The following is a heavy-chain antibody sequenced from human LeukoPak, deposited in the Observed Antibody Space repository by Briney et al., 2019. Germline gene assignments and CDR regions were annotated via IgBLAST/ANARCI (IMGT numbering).Heavy chain of an antibody. V-gene: IGHV3-23*01. CDR3: AGKYGGTLDY. J-gene: IGHJ4*02. Sequence: GGSLRLSPAASLFTSTSYAMSSVREAPGKGLERVSAISGTGGSTYSADSVKGRFTISRDNSKNTLCLQMNSLRGEDTAVYYCAGKYGGTLDYWGQGTLVTVSS. CDR1: LFTSTSYA. D-gene: IGHD4-23*01. CDR2: ISGTGGST.